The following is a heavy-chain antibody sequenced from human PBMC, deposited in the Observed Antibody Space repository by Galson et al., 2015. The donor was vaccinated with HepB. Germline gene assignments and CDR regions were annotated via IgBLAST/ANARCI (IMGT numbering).Heavy chain of an antibody. Sequence: SVKVSCKVSGYTLTELSMHWVRQAPGKGLEWMGGFDPEDGETIYAQKFQGRVTMTEDTSTDTAYMELSSLRSEDTAVYYCATRTTYSSSWYLDYWGQGTLVTVSS. V-gene: IGHV1-24*01. CDR2: FDPEDGET. CDR1: GYTLTELS. CDR3: ATRTTYSSSWYLDY. J-gene: IGHJ4*02. D-gene: IGHD6-13*01.